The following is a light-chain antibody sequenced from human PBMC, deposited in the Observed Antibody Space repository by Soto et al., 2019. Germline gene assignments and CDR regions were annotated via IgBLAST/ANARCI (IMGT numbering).Light chain of an antibody. CDR3: QQSYSTPPIT. CDR2: AAS. V-gene: IGKV1-39*01. CDR1: QSISSY. Sequence: DIQMTQSPSSLSASVGDRVTITCRASQSISSYLNWYQQKPGKAPKLLIYAASSLQSGVPSRFXGSGSGTDFTLAISSLQPEDFAPYYCQQSYSTPPITFGQGTRLEIK. J-gene: IGKJ5*01.